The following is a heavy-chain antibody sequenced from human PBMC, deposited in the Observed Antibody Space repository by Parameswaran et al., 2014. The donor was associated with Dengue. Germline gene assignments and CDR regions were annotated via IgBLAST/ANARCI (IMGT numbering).Heavy chain of an antibody. Sequence: TLSLTCIVSGGSISSADYYWSWIRQPPGKGLEWIGYTYYSGNIFYNPSLRGRVIISSDTSKNQFSLKVTSVTAADTAVYYCARVSFRRGYNGYDYPAIDNWGQGTLVTVSS. D-gene: IGHD5-12*01. CDR3: ARVSFRRGYNGYDYPAIDN. V-gene: IGHV4-30-4*01. CDR2: TYYSGNI. J-gene: IGHJ4*02. CDR1: GGSISSADYY.